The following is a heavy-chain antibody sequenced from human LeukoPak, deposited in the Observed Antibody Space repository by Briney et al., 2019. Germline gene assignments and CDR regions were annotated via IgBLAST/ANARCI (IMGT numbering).Heavy chain of an antibody. J-gene: IGHJ5*02. D-gene: IGHD3-3*01. V-gene: IGHV4-59*08. Sequence: SETLSLTCTVSGGSISSYYWSWIRQPPGKGLEWIGYIYYSGSTNYNSSLKSRVTISVDTSKNQFSLKLSSVTAADTAVYYCARSSRRFGVVTRSWFDPWGQGTLVTVSS. CDR1: GGSISSYY. CDR2: IYYSGST. CDR3: ARSSRRFGVVTRSWFDP.